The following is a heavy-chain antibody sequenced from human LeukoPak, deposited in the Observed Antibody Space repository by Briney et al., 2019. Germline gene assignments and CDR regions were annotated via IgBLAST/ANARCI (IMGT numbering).Heavy chain of an antibody. D-gene: IGHD1-26*01. J-gene: IGHJ4*02. CDR2: ISWNSGSI. V-gene: IGHV3-9*01. CDR1: GFTFDDYA. CDR3: AKDPYSVSYPGPSYYFDY. Sequence: GGSLRLSCAASGFTFDDYAMHWVRQAPGKGLEWVSGISWNSGSIGYADSVKGRFTISRDNAKNSLYLQMNSLRAEDTALYYCAKDPYSVSYPGPSYYFDYWGQGTLVTVSS.